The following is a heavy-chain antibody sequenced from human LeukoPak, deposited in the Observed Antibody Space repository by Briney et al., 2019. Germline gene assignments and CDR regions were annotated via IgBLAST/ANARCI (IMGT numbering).Heavy chain of an antibody. CDR2: INPDSGGA. D-gene: IGHD2-15*01. J-gene: IGHJ4*02. V-gene: IGHV1-2*02. Sequence: ASVKVSCKASGYVFTDYYMHWMRQAPGQGLEWMGWINPDSGGAIYAQKFQGRVTMTKDTSISTAYMDLTSLRSDDTAVYYCARGPVRAYCAGGSCYSVDLEYWGQGTLVTVYS. CDR1: GYVFTDYY. CDR3: ARGPVRAYCAGGSCYSVDLEY.